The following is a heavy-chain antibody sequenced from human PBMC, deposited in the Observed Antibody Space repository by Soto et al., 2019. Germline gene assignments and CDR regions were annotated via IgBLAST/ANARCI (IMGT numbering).Heavy chain of an antibody. J-gene: IGHJ4*02. V-gene: IGHV1-69*02. Sequence: QVQLVQSGAEVKKPGSSVRVSCKASGDTFSFYSINWVRQAPGLGLEWMGRINPILSMSNYAQRFQGRGTVTADKSTSTAYMELSSLRSDDTAMHYCASSYGSGYRAFDYWGQGALVTVSS. CDR2: INPILSMS. CDR1: GDTFSFYS. CDR3: ASSYGSGYRAFDY. D-gene: IGHD3-10*01.